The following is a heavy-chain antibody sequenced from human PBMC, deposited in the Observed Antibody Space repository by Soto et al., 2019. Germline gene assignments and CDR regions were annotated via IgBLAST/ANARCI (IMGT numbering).Heavy chain of an antibody. D-gene: IGHD3-10*01. CDR3: XXXXXXXXXFGELGWFDP. V-gene: IGHV4-34*01. Sequence: QVQLQQWGAGLLKPSETLSLTCAVYGGSFSGYYWSWIRQPPGKGLEWIGEINHSGSTNYNPSLKSRVTISVDTSKNQFSLKLXXXXXXXXXXXYXXXXXXXXXXFGELGWFDPWGQGTLVTVSS. CDR1: GGSFSGYY. CDR2: INHSGST. J-gene: IGHJ5*02.